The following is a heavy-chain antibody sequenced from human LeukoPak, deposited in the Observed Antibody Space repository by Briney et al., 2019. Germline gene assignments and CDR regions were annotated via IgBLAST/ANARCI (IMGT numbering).Heavy chain of an antibody. CDR1: GGSISSGGYY. D-gene: IGHD1-1*01. CDR2: IYHSGST. J-gene: IGHJ4*02. CDR3: ARALLERLPTDY. V-gene: IGHV4-30-2*01. Sequence: SQTLSLTCTVSGGSISSGGYYWSWIRQPPGKGLEWIGYIYHSGSTYYNPSLKSRVTISVDRSKNQFSLKLSSVTAADTAVYYCARALLERLPTDYWGQGTLVTVSS.